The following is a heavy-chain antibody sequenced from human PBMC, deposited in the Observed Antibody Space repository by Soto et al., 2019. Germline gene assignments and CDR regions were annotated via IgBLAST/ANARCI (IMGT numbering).Heavy chain of an antibody. Sequence: GGSLRLSCAVSGFTFSSYAMHWVRQAPGKGLEWVAVISYDGSNKYYADSVKGRFTISRDNSKNTLYLQMNSLSAEDTAVYYCAREGYYYDSSGYPMGADDAFDIWGQGTMVAVSS. CDR2: ISYDGSNK. V-gene: IGHV3-30-3*01. D-gene: IGHD3-22*01. CDR1: GFTFSSYA. J-gene: IGHJ3*02. CDR3: AREGYYYDSSGYPMGADDAFDI.